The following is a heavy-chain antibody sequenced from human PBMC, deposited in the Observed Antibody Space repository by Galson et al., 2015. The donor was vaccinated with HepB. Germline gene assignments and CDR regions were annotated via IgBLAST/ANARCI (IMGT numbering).Heavy chain of an antibody. CDR1: GYTFTNYY. V-gene: IGHV1-46*03. D-gene: IGHD3-16*01. CDR3: ARDKVMDRFVADY. CDR2: INPTGDST. J-gene: IGHJ4*02. Sequence: SVKVSCKASGYTFTNYYMHWVRQAPGQGLEWMGIINPTGDSTTYAQKFLDRLTMTRDTSTSTVYMELSSLRSEDTAVYYCARDKVMDRFVADYWGQGTLVTVSS.